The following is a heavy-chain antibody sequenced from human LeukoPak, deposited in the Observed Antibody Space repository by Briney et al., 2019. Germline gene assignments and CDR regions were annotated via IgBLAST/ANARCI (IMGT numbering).Heavy chain of an antibody. CDR3: ARDKSGSQIYYYDSSGPRGDAFDI. Sequence: VASVKVSCKASGYTFTSYGISWVRQAPGQGLEWMGWISAYNGNTNYAQKLQGRVTMTTDTSTSTAYMEVRSLRSDDTAVYYCARDKSGSQIYYYDSSGPRGDAFDIWGQGTMVTVSS. CDR1: GYTFTSYG. J-gene: IGHJ3*02. D-gene: IGHD3-22*01. V-gene: IGHV1-18*01. CDR2: ISAYNGNT.